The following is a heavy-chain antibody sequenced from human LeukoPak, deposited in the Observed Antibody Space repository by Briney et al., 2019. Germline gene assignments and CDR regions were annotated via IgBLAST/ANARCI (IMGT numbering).Heavy chain of an antibody. CDR2: IQQGGGEK. J-gene: IGHJ4*02. CDR1: GFTFSSFW. V-gene: IGHV3-7*01. Sequence: GGSLRLSCAASGFTFSSFWMGWVRQAPGKGLEWVGNIQQGGGEKYYVDSVKGRFTISRDNAKNSLYLQMNSLRAEVTAVYYCARDYSASGSYDFWGQGTLVTVSS. D-gene: IGHD3-10*01. CDR3: ARDYSASGSYDF.